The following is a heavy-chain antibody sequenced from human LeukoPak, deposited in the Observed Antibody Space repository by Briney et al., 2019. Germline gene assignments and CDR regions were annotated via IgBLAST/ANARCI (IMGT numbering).Heavy chain of an antibody. V-gene: IGHV3-7*01. CDR3: AGGGYYFDY. Sequence: SGGCLRLSCTASGFVFSDYWMSWVRQAPGKGPEWVANINPAGSQQYSVDSLKGRFTVSRDNAKKSCYLQMNYLRAEDTAVYYGAGGGYYFDYWGQGTLVTVSS. CDR2: INPAGSQQ. J-gene: IGHJ4*02. CDR1: GFVFSDYW.